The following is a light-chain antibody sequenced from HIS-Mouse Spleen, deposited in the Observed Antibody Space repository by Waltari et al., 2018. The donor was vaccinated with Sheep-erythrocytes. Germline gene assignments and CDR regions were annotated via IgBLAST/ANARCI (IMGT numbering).Light chain of an antibody. V-gene: IGLV2-11*01. Sequence: QSALTHPPAVSASPHHPFTIPCTATISDVVGYNYVSWYQQHPGQDPKLMIYDVRKRPSGVPDRFSGSKSGNTASLTISGLQAEDEADYYCCSYAGSYTGVFGGGTKLTVL. CDR1: ISDVVGYNY. CDR3: CSYAGSYTGV. CDR2: DVR. J-gene: IGLJ3*02.